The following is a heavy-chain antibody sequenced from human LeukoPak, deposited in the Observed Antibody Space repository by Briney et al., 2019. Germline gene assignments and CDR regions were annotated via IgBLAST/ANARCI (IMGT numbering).Heavy chain of an antibody. Sequence: PGGSLRLSCAPSGFPFSGYWMTWVRQAPGKGLEWVASIKKDGTETYYVDSMKDRFIISRDNAKSLLYLQMNSLRADDTALYYCARWVTGGAFDIWGQGTMVTVAS. D-gene: IGHD1-14*01. CDR1: GFPFSGYW. V-gene: IGHV3-7*01. J-gene: IGHJ3*02. CDR2: IKKDGTET. CDR3: ARWVTGGAFDI.